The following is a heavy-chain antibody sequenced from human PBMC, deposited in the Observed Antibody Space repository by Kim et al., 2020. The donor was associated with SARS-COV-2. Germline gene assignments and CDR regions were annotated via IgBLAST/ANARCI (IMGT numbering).Heavy chain of an antibody. J-gene: IGHJ4*02. Sequence: SETLSLTCIVSGGYINTSHYYWAWIRQPPGKGLEWIGTIYHRGSTYYNPSLKSRVTISVDTSRNQFSLKLASVTAADPAVYYCARRTEAGGYFDFWGQGAPVSVA. CDR1: GGYINTSHYY. CDR2: IYHRGST. D-gene: IGHD3-16*01. CDR3: ARRTEAGGYFDF. V-gene: IGHV4-39*01.